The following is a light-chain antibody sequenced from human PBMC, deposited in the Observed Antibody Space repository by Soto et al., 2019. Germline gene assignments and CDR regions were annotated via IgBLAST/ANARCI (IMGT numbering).Light chain of an antibody. J-gene: IGKJ1*01. CDR2: KAS. V-gene: IGKV1-5*03. Sequence: DIQMTQSPSTLSASVGDRVPITCRASQSISSWLAWYQQKPGKAPKLLIYKASSLQSGDPSRFSGSGSGTEFTLTISSLQPDDFATYYCQQYNSYWTFGQGTKVEIK. CDR1: QSISSW. CDR3: QQYNSYWT.